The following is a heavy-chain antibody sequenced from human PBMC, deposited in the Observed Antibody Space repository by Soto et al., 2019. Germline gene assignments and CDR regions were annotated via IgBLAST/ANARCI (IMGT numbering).Heavy chain of an antibody. D-gene: IGHD6-19*01. V-gene: IGHV1-69*01. CDR1: GGTFSSYA. CDR3: ARAQLDAELPGIAVAGTDY. CDR2: IIPIFGTA. Sequence: QVQLVQSGAEVKKPGSSVKVSCKASGGTFSSYAISWVRQAPGQGLEWMGGIIPIFGTANYAQKFQGRVTITADESTSTAYMELSSLRSEDTAVYYCARAQLDAELPGIAVAGTDYWGQGTLVTVSS. J-gene: IGHJ4*02.